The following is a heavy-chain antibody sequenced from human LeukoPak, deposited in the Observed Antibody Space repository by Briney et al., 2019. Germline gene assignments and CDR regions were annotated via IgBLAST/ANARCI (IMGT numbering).Heavy chain of an antibody. CDR2: IYHSGGT. D-gene: IGHD6-13*01. CDR1: GGSINSTKW. J-gene: IGHJ4*01. Sequence: PSGTLSLTCAVSGGSINSTKWWTWVRQPPGKGLEWIGEIYHSGGTNYNPSLKSRVTISADKSRNQFSLKLYSVTAADTAVYYCARGSTWSDYWGHGTLVTVSS. V-gene: IGHV4-4*02. CDR3: ARGSTWSDY.